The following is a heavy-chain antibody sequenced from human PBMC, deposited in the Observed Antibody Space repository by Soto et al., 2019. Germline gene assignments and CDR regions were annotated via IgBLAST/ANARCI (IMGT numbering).Heavy chain of an antibody. V-gene: IGHV3-30*18. CDR1: GFTFSSYG. CDR3: AKDGPIVATRTFCDY. D-gene: IGHD5-12*01. J-gene: IGHJ4*02. CDR2: ISYDGSNK. Sequence: GGSLRLSCAASGFTFSSYGMHWVRQAPGKGLEWVAVISYDGSNKYYADSVKGRFTISRDNSKNTLYLQMNSLRAEDTAVYYCAKDGPIVATRTFCDYWGQGTRVTVSS.